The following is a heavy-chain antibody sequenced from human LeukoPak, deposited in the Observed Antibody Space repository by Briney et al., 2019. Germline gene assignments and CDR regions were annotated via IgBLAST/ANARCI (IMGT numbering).Heavy chain of an antibody. CDR2: ISSSSSYI. Sequence: GGSLRLSCAASGFTFSSYSMNWVRQAPGKGLEWVSSISSSSSYIYYADSVKGRYTISRDNAKNSLYLQMNSLRAEDTAVYYCARDRGGYYDILTGYYKGRWFDPWGQGTLVTVSS. CDR3: ARDRGGYYDILTGYYKGRWFDP. J-gene: IGHJ5*02. CDR1: GFTFSSYS. V-gene: IGHV3-21*01. D-gene: IGHD3-9*01.